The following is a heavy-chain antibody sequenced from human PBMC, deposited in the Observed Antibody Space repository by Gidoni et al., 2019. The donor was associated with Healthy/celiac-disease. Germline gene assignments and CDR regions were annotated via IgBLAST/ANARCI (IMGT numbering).Heavy chain of an antibody. V-gene: IGHV4-61*01. J-gene: IGHJ4*02. CDR2: IYYSGST. Sequence: QVQLQESGPGLVKPSETLSLTCTVSGGSVSSGSYYWSWIRQPPGKGLEWIGYIYYSGSTNYNPSLKSRVTISVDTSKNQFSLKLSSVTAADTAVYYCAREDAVEMVSDYWGQGTLVTVSS. D-gene: IGHD2-15*01. CDR1: GGSVSSGSYY. CDR3: AREDAVEMVSDY.